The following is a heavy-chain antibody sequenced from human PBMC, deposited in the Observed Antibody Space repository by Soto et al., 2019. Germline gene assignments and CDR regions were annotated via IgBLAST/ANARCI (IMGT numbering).Heavy chain of an antibody. J-gene: IGHJ6*03. CDR3: ANGGSSSAEDYYYYYYMDV. V-gene: IGHV3-9*01. D-gene: IGHD6-6*01. Sequence: EVQLVESGGGLVQPGRSLRLSCAASGFTFDDYAMHWVRQAPGKGLEWVSGISWNSGSIGYADSVKGRFTISRDNAKNSLYLQMNSLRAEDTALYYCANGGSSSAEDYYYYYYMDVWGKGTTVTVSS. CDR1: GFTFDDYA. CDR2: ISWNSGSI.